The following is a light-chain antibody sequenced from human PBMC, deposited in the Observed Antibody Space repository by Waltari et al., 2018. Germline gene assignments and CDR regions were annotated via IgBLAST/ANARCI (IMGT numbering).Light chain of an antibody. CDR3: CSYAGNYVWV. CDR2: DVG. V-gene: IGLV2-23*02. J-gene: IGLJ3*02. CDR1: SCDIGRYDI. Sequence: QSALIQPAAVSGSPGQSLTISGPGASCDIGRYDIVSWYQQHSGNAPKLVISDVGKPPSGVSARFSGSKSGDTASLTISGLQFEDEADYYCCSYAGNYVWVFGGGTRLTVL.